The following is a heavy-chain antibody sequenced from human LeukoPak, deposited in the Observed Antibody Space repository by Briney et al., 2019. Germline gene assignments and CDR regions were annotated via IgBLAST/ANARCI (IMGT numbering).Heavy chain of an antibody. CDR2: ISGSGGST. CDR1: GFTFSSYA. CDR3: AKEPLRWSGDLAYDWFDP. Sequence: GGSLRLSCAASGFTFSSYAMSWVRQAPGKGLEWVSAISGSGGSTYYADSVKGRFTISRDNSKITLYLQMNSLRAEDTAIYYCAKEPLRWSGDLAYDWFDPWGQGTLVTVSS. J-gene: IGHJ5*02. V-gene: IGHV3-23*01. D-gene: IGHD3-10*01.